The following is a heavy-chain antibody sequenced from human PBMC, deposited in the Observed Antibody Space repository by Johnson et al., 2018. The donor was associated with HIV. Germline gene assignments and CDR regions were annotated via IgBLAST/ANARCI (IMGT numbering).Heavy chain of an antibody. CDR2: VSFDTINK. V-gene: IGHV3-30*19. J-gene: IGHJ3*02. CDR1: GFSFSSYG. D-gene: IGHD5-18*01. Sequence: HVQLVESGGGLVKPGGSLRLSCAATGFSFSSYGMHWVRQAPGKGPEWVAVVSFDTINKDYADSVKGRFTISRDNSKNTLYLQMNSLRAEDTAVYYCALDGRRGYSYDWGHDAFDIWGQGTMVTVSS. CDR3: ALDGRRGYSYDWGHDAFDI.